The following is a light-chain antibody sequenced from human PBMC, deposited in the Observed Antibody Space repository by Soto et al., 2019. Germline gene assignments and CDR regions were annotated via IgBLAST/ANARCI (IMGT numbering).Light chain of an antibody. Sequence: EIVMTQSPATLSVSPGERATLSCRASQSVSSNLAWYQQKTGQAPRLLIYGASTRATGIPARFSGSGSGTEFNLTISSLQSEDFAVYYCQQYNNWPPPTFGQGTKLEIK. CDR2: GAS. J-gene: IGKJ2*01. CDR3: QQYNNWPPPT. CDR1: QSVSSN. V-gene: IGKV3-15*01.